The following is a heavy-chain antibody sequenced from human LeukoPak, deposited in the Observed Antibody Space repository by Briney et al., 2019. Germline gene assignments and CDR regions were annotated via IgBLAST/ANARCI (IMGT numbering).Heavy chain of an antibody. CDR3: AYDSSGYGSVDI. CDR2: MNPNSGNT. J-gene: IGHJ3*02. CDR1: GYTFTSYD. Sequence: ASVKVSCKASGYTFTSYDINWVRQATGQGLEWMGWMNPNSGNTGYAQKFQGRVTMTRYSSISTAYMELSSLRSEDTAVYYCAYDSSGYGSVDIWGQGTMVTVSS. D-gene: IGHD3-22*01. V-gene: IGHV1-8*01.